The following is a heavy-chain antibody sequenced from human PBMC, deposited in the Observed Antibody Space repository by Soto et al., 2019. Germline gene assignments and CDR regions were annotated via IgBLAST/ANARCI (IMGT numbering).Heavy chain of an antibody. V-gene: IGHV4-34*01. CDR3: ARANGSWNYRSRNWFDP. CDR2: INHSGST. D-gene: IGHD1-7*01. CDR1: GGSFSGYY. J-gene: IGHJ5*02. Sequence: PSETLSLTCAVYGGSFSGYYWSWIRQPPGKGLEWIGEINHSGSTNYNPSLKSRVNISVDTSKNQLSLKLSSVTAADTAVYYCARANGSWNYRSRNWFDPWGQGTLVTVSS.